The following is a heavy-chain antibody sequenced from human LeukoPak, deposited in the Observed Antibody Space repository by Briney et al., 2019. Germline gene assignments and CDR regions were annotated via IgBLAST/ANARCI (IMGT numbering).Heavy chain of an antibody. V-gene: IGHV1-69*13. CDR2: IIPIFGTA. CDR1: GGTFSSYA. CDR3: ARGGLSSSTSFDY. D-gene: IGHD6-6*01. Sequence: SVKVSCKASGGTFSSYAISWVRQAPGQGLGWMGGIIPIFGTANYAQKFQGRVTITADESTSTAYMELSSLRSEDTAVYYCARGGLSSSTSFDYWGQGTLVTVSS. J-gene: IGHJ4*02.